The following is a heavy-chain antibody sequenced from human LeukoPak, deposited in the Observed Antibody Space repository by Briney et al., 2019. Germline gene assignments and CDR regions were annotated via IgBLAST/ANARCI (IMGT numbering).Heavy chain of an antibody. V-gene: IGHV3-74*01. Sequence: PGGSLRLSCAASGFTFRIYWMHWVRQAPGKGLVWVSRINSDGSSTSYADSVKGRFTISRDNAKNTLYLQMNSLRAEDTAVYYCARDEDWSGYYGAFDIWGQGTMVTVSP. J-gene: IGHJ3*02. CDR1: GFTFRIYW. CDR3: ARDEDWSGYYGAFDI. CDR2: INSDGSST. D-gene: IGHD3-3*01.